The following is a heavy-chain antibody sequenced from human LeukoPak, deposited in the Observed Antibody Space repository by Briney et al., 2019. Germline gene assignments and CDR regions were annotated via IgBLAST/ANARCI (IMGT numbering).Heavy chain of an antibody. J-gene: IGHJ4*02. V-gene: IGHV4-34*01. CDR2: INHSGST. D-gene: IGHD5-12*01. CDR3: ARGRSGGYGLDY. CDR1: GGSFSGYY. Sequence: SEILSLTCAVYGGSFSGYYWSWIRQPPGKGLGWIGEINHSGSTNYNPSLKSRVTISVDTSKNQFSLKLSSVTAADTAVCYCARGRSGGYGLDYWGQGALVTVSS.